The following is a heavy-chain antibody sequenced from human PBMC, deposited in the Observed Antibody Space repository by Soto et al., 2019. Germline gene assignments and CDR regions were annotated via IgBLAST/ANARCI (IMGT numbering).Heavy chain of an antibody. CDR1: GGSFSNYY. J-gene: IGHJ4*02. CDR2: INHSGST. V-gene: IGHV4-34*01. Sequence: QVQLQQWGAGLLKPSETLSLTCAVYGGSFSNYYWSWIRQPPGKGLEWIGEINHSGSTNYNPSLKSRATISIDTSKTQFPLKLSSVTAADTAVYYCARGPSDIVLVVTATGNYFDYWGQGTLVTVSS. CDR3: ARGPSDIVLVVTATGNYFDY. D-gene: IGHD2-8*02.